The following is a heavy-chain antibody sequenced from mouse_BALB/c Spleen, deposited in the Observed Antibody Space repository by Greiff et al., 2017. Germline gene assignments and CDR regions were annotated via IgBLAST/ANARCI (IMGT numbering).Heavy chain of an antibody. Sequence: VQLQQSGPGLVAPSQSLSITCTVSGFSLTSYGVHWVRQPPGKGLEWLGVIWAGGSTNYNSALMSRLSISKDNSKSQVFLKMNSLQTDDTAMYYCARDDYGSRTWFAYWGQGTLVTVSA. CDR3: ARDDYGSRTWFAY. D-gene: IGHD1-1*01. V-gene: IGHV2-9*02. CDR1: GFSLTSYG. CDR2: IWAGGST. J-gene: IGHJ3*01.